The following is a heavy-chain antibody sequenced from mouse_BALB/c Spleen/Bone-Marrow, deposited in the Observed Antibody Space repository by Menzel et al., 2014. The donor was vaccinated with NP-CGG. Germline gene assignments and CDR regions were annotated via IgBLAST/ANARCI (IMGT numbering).Heavy chain of an antibody. V-gene: IGHV1-9*01. Sequence: QVTLKESGAELMKPGASVKISCKATGYTFSSYWVEWVKQRPGHGLEWIGEILPGSGSTNYNEKFKSKATLTVDKSSSTAYMQLSSLTSEDSAVYYCARRGDYYGAMDYWGQGTSVTVSS. J-gene: IGHJ4*01. CDR3: ARRGDYYGAMDY. D-gene: IGHD1-1*01. CDR1: GYTFSSYW. CDR2: ILPGSGST.